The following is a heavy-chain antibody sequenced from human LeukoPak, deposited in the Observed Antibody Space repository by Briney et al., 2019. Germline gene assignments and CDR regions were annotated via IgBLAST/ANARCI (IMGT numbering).Heavy chain of an antibody. D-gene: IGHD5-18*01. V-gene: IGHV3-21*01. J-gene: IGHJ4*02. CDR3: ARALSYSYGSMDF. CDR2: ISSGSKYI. CDR1: GFTFSSYS. Sequence: GGSLRLSCADSGFTFSSYSMNWVRQAPGKGLEWVSSISSGSKYIYNADSVKGRFTISRDNAKNSLYLQKNSLRAEDTAVYYCARALSYSYGSMDFWGQGTLVIVSS.